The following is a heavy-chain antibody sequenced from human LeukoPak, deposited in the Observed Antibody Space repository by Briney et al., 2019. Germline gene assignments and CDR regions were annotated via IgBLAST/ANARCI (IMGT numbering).Heavy chain of an antibody. CDR3: ARDPGDDSSGYYHY. J-gene: IGHJ4*02. D-gene: IGHD3-22*01. CDR2: IIPILGIA. CDR1: GGTFSIYT. Sequence: ASVKVSCTASGGTFSIYTISWVRQAPGQGLEWMGRIIPILGIANYAQKFQGRVTITADKSTSTAYMELSSLRSEDTAVYYCARDPGDDSSGYYHYWGQGTLVTVSS. V-gene: IGHV1-69*04.